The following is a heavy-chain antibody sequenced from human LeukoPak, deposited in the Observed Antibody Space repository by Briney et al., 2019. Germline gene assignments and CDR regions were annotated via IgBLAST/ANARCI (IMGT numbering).Heavy chain of an antibody. Sequence: GGSLRLSCAASGFTSSNSAMSWVRQAPGKGLERVSTISGGGAGTYYADSVKGRFTISRDNSKNTLYLQMNSLRAEDTAVYYCAKDLRVGVSAAALGDYWGQGTLVTVSS. J-gene: IGHJ4*02. CDR2: ISGGGAGT. CDR3: AKDLRVGVSAAALGDY. CDR1: GFTSSNSA. V-gene: IGHV3-23*01. D-gene: IGHD2-2*01.